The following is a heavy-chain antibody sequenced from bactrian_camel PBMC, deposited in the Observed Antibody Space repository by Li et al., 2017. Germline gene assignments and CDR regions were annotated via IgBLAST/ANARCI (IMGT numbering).Heavy chain of an antibody. CDR1: GFTESRYD. V-gene: IGHV3S40*01. J-gene: IGHJ4*01. CDR2: LWIGGATT. Sequence: DVQLVESGGGLVGPGGSLRLSCVASGFTESRYDMSWVRQRPGKDREGLATLWIGGATTTYADSVKGRFIIARDKAKDLVYLQTNSLKPEDTAMYYCAAKFTGACVLTGDYNYWGRGTQVTVS. CDR3: AAKFTGACVLTGDYNY. D-gene: IGHD3*01.